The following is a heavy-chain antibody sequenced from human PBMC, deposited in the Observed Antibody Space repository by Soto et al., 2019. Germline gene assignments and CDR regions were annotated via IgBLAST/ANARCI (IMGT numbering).Heavy chain of an antibody. V-gene: IGHV3-23*01. CDR3: AKGIGCNLGSAMDV. J-gene: IGHJ6*02. CDR2: TSIIGGFIGGST. CDR1: GFSFSSYA. D-gene: IGHD1-20*01. Sequence: EVQLLESGGGLVQPGGSLRLSCAGSGFSFSSYAMNWVRQAPGKGLEWVSGTSIIGGFIGGSTYYADSVKGRFTISRDNSNNTVYLQMNSLRAEDTAVYYCAKGIGCNLGSAMDVWGQGTTVTVSS.